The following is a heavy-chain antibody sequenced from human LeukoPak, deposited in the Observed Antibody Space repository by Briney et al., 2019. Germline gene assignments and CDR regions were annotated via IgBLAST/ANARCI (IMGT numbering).Heavy chain of an antibody. V-gene: IGHV3-30-3*01. CDR3: ARRGVVGASRWSWFDP. D-gene: IGHD1-26*01. CDR1: GFTFSSHA. J-gene: IGHJ5*02. Sequence: GRSLRLSCAASGFTFSSHAMHWVRQAPGKGLEWVAVVSSDGNKKFYADSVTGRFIISRDNPKNTVDLQMSSLRPEDMAVYYCARRGVVGASRWSWFDPWGQGTLVTVSS. CDR2: VSSDGNKK.